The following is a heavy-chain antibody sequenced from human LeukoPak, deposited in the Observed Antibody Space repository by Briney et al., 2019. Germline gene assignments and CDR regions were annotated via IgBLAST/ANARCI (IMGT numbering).Heavy chain of an antibody. CDR1: GYTXSGYY. CDR3: ATIAVGTAAGYDY. V-gene: IGHV1-2*02. D-gene: IGHD6-13*01. CDR2: INPNSGGT. Sequence: ASVKVSCKASGYTXSGYYIQWVRQAPGQGLEWMGWINPNSGGTNYAQKFQGRVTMTRDTSISTAYMELSRLRSDDTAVYYCATIAVGTAAGYDYWGQGTLVTVSS. J-gene: IGHJ4*02.